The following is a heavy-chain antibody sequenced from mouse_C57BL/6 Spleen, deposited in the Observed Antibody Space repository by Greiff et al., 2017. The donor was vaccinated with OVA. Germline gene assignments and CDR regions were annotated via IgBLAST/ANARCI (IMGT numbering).Heavy chain of an antibody. D-gene: IGHD2-5*01. CDR1: GYTFTDYN. J-gene: IGHJ4*01. CDR3: ARSYDSNYDAMDY. Sequence: EVQLQQSGPELVKPGASVKMSCKASGYTFTDYNMHWVKQSHGKSLEWIGYINPNNGGTSYNQKFKGKATLTVNKSSSTAYMELRSLTSEDSAVYCCARSYDSNYDAMDYWGQGTSVTVSS. CDR2: INPNNGGT. V-gene: IGHV1-22*01.